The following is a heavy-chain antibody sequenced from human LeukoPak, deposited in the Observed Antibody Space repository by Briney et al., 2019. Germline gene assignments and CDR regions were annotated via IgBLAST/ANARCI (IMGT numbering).Heavy chain of an antibody. CDR1: GFNFSNYA. V-gene: IGHV3-21*04. CDR3: ASLVTMVRGVIRDY. CDR2: ISSSSSYI. D-gene: IGHD3-10*01. Sequence: GGSLRLSCAASGFNFSNYAMTWVRQAPGKGLEWVSSISSSSSYIYYADSVKGRFTISRDNAKNTLYLQMNSLRAEDTAVYYCASLVTMVRGVIRDYWGQGTLVTVSS. J-gene: IGHJ4*02.